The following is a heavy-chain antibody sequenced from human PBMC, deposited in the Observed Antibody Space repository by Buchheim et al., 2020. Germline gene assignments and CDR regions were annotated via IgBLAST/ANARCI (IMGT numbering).Heavy chain of an antibody. D-gene: IGHD3-9*01. CDR3: ARARVLRYFDWLPKASTWDYYYGMDV. CDR1: GYTFTSYA. CDR2: INTNTGNP. V-gene: IGHV7-4-1*02. J-gene: IGHJ6*02. Sequence: QVQLVQSGSELKKPGASVKVSCKASGYTFTSYAMNWVRQAPGQGLEWMGWINTNTGNPTYAQGFTGRFVFSLDTSVSTAYLQISSLKAEDTAVYYCARARVLRYFDWLPKASTWDYYYGMDVWGQGTT.